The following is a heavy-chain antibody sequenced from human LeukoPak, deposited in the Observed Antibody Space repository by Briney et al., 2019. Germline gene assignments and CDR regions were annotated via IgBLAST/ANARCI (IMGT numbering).Heavy chain of an antibody. V-gene: IGHV3-23*01. CDR2: ISGSGGGT. CDR1: GFTFSSYA. CDR3: AKLKSHSLGAFDI. Sequence: GGSLRLSCAASGFTFSSYAMSWVRQAPGKGLEWVSAISGSGGGTYYADSVKGRFTISRDNSKNTLYLQMNSLRAEDTAVYYCAKLKSHSLGAFDIWGQGTMVTVSS. J-gene: IGHJ3*02.